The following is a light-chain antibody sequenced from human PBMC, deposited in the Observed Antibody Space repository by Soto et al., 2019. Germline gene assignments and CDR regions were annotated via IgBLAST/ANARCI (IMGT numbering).Light chain of an antibody. CDR2: GAS. CDR3: QHYGYPQWT. CDR1: QSVSSN. Sequence: EIVMTQSPATLSVSPGGRATLSCRASQSVSSNLAWYQQKPGQAPRLLIYGASTRATGFPARFSGSGSGTEFTLTISSLQSEDFAVYYCQHYGYPQWTFGQGTKVEIK. V-gene: IGKV3-15*01. J-gene: IGKJ1*01.